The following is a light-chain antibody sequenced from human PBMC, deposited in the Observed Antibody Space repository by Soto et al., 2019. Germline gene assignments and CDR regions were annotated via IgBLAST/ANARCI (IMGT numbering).Light chain of an antibody. CDR3: QLYGSSPQT. CDR2: DAS. CDR1: QSGSSNS. V-gene: IGKV3-20*01. Sequence: EIVLTQSPGTLSLSPGEIATLSCRASQSGSSNSLAWYQQKPDQAPRLLIYDASSRATGIPDRFSGSGSGTDFTLTISRLAPEDFAVYYCQLYGSSPQTFGGGTKVEIK. J-gene: IGKJ4*01.